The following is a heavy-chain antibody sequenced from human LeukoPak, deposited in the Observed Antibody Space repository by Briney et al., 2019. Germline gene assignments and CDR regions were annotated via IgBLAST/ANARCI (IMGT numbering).Heavy chain of an antibody. V-gene: IGHV3-30*19. CDR2: ISYDGSNK. J-gene: IGHJ4*02. Sequence: GGSLRLSCAASGFTFSSYGMHWVRQAPGKGLEWVAVISYDGSNKYYADSVKGRFTISRDNSKNTLYLQMNSLRAEDTAVYYCARVGYSYLYYFDYWGQGTLVTVSS. D-gene: IGHD5-18*01. CDR1: GFTFSSYG. CDR3: ARVGYSYLYYFDY.